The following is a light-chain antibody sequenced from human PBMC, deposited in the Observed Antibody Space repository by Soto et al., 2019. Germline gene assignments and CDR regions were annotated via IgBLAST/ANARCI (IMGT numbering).Light chain of an antibody. J-gene: IGKJ4*01. CDR1: QSVSSY. CDR3: QQCRDWPLT. Sequence: EIVLTQSPATLSLSPEERATLSCRASQSVSSYLAWYQQKPGQAPRLLISDASNRATGIPARFSGSGSGTDFTLTVSSLEPEDFAVYYCQQCRDWPLTFGGGTKVEI. V-gene: IGKV3-11*01. CDR2: DAS.